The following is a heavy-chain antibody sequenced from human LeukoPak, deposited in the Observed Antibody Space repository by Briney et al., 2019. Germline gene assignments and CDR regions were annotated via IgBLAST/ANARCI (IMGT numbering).Heavy chain of an antibody. Sequence: PGGSLRLSCAASGFTVITYWMTCVRQAPGKGLEWVATIKQVGREKYYVDSVKGRFTLSRDNAKSSLYLQMNSLRAEDTAVYSCARGADGVSSNSRGWFDPWGQGTLVTVSS. V-gene: IGHV3-7*01. CDR3: ARGADGVSSNSRGWFDP. CDR2: IKQVGREK. D-gene: IGHD2-15*01. J-gene: IGHJ5*02. CDR1: GFTVITYW.